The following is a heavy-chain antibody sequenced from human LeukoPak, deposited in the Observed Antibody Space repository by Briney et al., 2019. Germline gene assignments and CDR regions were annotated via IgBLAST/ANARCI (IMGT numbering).Heavy chain of an antibody. CDR1: YGSTSSCSYY. D-gene: IGHD2-15*01. J-gene: IGHJ4*02. CDR3: ARQSYCSGGSCYSPKIDY. Sequence: SYMLFFTSAVAYGSTSSCSYYWGWIPRTPMKGLELIERVYYSASTYYNPPLKSRVTISVDTSKNQFSLKLSSVTAADTAVYYCARQSYCSGGSCYSPKIDYWGQGTLVTVSS. V-gene: IGHV4-39*01. CDR2: VYYSAST.